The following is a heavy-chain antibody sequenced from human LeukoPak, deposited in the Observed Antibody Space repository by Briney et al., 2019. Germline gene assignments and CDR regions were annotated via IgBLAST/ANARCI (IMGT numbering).Heavy chain of an antibody. V-gene: IGHV3-30*02. CDR3: AKGHSVSMVATGSWFDP. J-gene: IGHJ5*02. Sequence: RSGGSLRLSCAASGFTFSSYGMHWVRQAPGKGLEWVAFIRYDGSNKYYADSVKGRFTISRDNSKNTLYLQMNSLRAEDTAVYYCAKGHSVSMVATGSWFDPWGQGTLVTVSS. CDR2: IRYDGSNK. CDR1: GFTFSSYG. D-gene: IGHD5-12*01.